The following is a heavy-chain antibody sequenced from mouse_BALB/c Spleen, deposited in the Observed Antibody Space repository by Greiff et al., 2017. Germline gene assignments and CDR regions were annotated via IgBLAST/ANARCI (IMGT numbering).Heavy chain of an antibody. CDR3: ARWLRYAMDY. D-gene: IGHD2-2*01. Sequence: VQLQQSGAELVKPGASVKLSCTASGFNIKDTYMRWVKQRPEQGLEWIGRIDPANGNTKYDPKFQGKATITADTSSNTAYLQLSSLTSEDTAVYYCARWLRYAMDYWGQGTSVTVSS. CDR2: IDPANGNT. V-gene: IGHV14-3*02. CDR1: GFNIKDTY. J-gene: IGHJ4*01.